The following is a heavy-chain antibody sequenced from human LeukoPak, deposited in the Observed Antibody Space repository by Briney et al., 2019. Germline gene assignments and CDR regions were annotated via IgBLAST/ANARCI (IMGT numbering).Heavy chain of an antibody. J-gene: IGHJ6*03. CDR1: GGSISSSSYY. D-gene: IGHD4-17*01. CDR2: IYYSGST. V-gene: IGHV4-61*05. CDR3: ARGPGYGDLDKYYMDV. Sequence: SETLSLTCTVSGGSISSSSYYWGWIRQPPGKGLEWIGYIYYSGSTNYNPSLKSRVTISVDTSKNQFSLKLSSVTAADTAVYYCARGPGYGDLDKYYMDVWGKGTTVTVSS.